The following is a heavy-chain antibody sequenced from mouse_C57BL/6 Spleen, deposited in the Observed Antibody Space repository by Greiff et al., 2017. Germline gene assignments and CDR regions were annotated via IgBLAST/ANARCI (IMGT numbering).Heavy chain of an antibody. CDR2: INPSTGGT. V-gene: IGHV1-42*01. D-gene: IGHD3-2*02. CDR1: GYSFTGYY. Sequence: EVQLKESGPELVKPGASVKISCKASGYSFTGYYMNWVKQSPEKSLEWIGEINPSTGGTTYNQKFKAKATLTVDKSSSTAYMQLKSLTSEDSAVYYCARGLSAMDYWGQGTSVTVSS. J-gene: IGHJ4*01. CDR3: ARGLSAMDY.